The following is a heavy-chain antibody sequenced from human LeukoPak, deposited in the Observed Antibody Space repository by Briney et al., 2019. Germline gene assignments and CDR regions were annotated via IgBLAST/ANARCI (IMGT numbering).Heavy chain of an antibody. CDR2: ISGSGGST. V-gene: IGHV3-23*01. J-gene: IGHJ4*02. CDR3: ARDSRSSGLTVDY. CDR1: GFTFSSYA. D-gene: IGHD6-19*01. Sequence: GGSLRLSCAASGFTFSSYAMSWVRQAPGKGLEWVSAISGSGGSTYYAASVEGRFTISRDNAKNTLYLQMNSLRDEDTAVYYCARDSRSSGLTVDYWGQGTLVTVSS.